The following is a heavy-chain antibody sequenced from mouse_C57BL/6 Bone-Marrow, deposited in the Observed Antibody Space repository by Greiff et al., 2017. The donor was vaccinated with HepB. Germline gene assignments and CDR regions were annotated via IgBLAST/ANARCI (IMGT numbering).Heavy chain of an antibody. CDR1: GFTFSDYG. D-gene: IGHD4-1*01. V-gene: IGHV5-17*01. Sequence: EVKLVESGGGLVKPGGSLKLSCAASGFTFSDYGMHWVRQAPEKGLEWVAYISSGSSTIYYADTVKGRFTISRDNAKNTLFLQMTSLRSEDTAMYYCARPANWAFFAYWGQGTLVTVSA. J-gene: IGHJ3*01. CDR2: ISSGSSTI. CDR3: ARPANWAFFAY.